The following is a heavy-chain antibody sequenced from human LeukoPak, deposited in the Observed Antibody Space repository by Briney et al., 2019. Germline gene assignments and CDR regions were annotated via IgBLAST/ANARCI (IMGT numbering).Heavy chain of an antibody. CDR2: INHSGST. CDR1: GFSFSDYA. CDR3: ARGRRSRIDY. V-gene: IGHV4-34*01. J-gene: IGHJ4*02. Sequence: GSLRLSCAASGFSFSDYAMSWIRQPPGKGLEWIGEINHSGSTNYNPSLKSRVTISVDTSKNQFSLKLSSVTAADTAVYYCARGRRSRIDYWGQGTLVTVSS.